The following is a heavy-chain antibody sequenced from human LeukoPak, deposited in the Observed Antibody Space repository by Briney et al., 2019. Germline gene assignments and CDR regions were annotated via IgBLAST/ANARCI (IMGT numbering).Heavy chain of an antibody. J-gene: IGHJ4*02. Sequence: GGSLRLSCAASGFTFTSYYMHWVRQAPGKGLVWVSRISGDGSNTIYADSVKGRFTISRDNAKNTVYLQMNSLRAEDTAVYYCARVRGIVATIGYFDYWGQGTLVTVSS. CDR1: GFTFTSYY. D-gene: IGHD5-12*01. CDR3: ARVRGIVATIGYFDY. V-gene: IGHV3-74*01. CDR2: ISGDGSNT.